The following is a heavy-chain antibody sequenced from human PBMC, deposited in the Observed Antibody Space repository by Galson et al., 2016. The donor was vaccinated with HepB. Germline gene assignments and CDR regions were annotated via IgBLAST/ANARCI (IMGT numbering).Heavy chain of an antibody. D-gene: IGHD6-19*01. V-gene: IGHV3-13*01. CDR2: IGTTGDT. CDR3: VRDYRGVAGHSNSGMDL. Sequence: SLRLSCAASGFDFRNYDMHWVRQVTGKRLEWVSLIGTTGDTYSPVSLRGRFTISREDAENSVHLQMSYLTVGDTAVYYCVRDYRGVAGHSNSGMDLWGQGTTVTVSS. J-gene: IGHJ6*02. CDR1: GFDFRNYD.